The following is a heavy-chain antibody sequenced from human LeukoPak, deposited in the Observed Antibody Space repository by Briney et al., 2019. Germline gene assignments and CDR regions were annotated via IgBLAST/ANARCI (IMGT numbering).Heavy chain of an antibody. V-gene: IGHV4-34*01. CDR2: INHSGST. CDR1: GGSFSGYY. D-gene: IGHD2-2*01. CDR3: ARRRNCSSTSCNRHFDY. J-gene: IGHJ4*02. Sequence: SETLSLTCAVYGGSFSGYYWSWIRQPPGKGLEWIGEINHSGSTNYNPSLKSRVTISVDTSKNQFSLKLSSVTAADMAVYYCARRRNCSSTSCNRHFDYWGQGTLVTVSS.